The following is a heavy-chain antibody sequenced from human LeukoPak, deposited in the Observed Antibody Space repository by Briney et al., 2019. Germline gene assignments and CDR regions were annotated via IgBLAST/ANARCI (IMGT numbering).Heavy chain of an antibody. CDR1: GFTFSSYG. J-gene: IGHJ4*02. CDR3: AKKGGKVRFLEWPISH. CDR2: IRYDGSNK. D-gene: IGHD3-3*01. Sequence: GGSLRLSYAASGFTFSSYGMHWVRQAPGKGLEWVAFIRYDGSNKYYADSVKGRFTISRDNSKNTLYLQMNSLRAEDTAVYYCAKKGGKVRFLEWPISHWGQGTLVTVSS. V-gene: IGHV3-30*02.